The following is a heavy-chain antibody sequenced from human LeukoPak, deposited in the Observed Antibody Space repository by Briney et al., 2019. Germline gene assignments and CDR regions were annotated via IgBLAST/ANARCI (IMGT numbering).Heavy chain of an antibody. D-gene: IGHD2-2*01. CDR3: AKERVPAAGYGMDV. Sequence: PGGSLRLSCAASGFTFSSYAMSWVPQAPGKGLEVVSAISGSGGSTYYADSVKGRFTISRDNSKNTLYLQMNSLRAEDTAVYYCAKERVPAAGYGMDVWGQGTTVTVSS. CDR1: GFTFSSYA. CDR2: ISGSGGST. V-gene: IGHV3-23*01. J-gene: IGHJ6*02.